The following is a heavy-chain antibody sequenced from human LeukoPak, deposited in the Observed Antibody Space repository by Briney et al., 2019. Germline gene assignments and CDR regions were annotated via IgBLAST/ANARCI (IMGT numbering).Heavy chain of an antibody. D-gene: IGHD5-24*01. CDR2: IIPIFGTA. V-gene: IGHV1-69*05. J-gene: IGHJ4*02. CDR1: GGTFSSYA. CDR3: ARARRDGYNLRLDY. Sequence: SVKVSCKASGGTFSSYAISWVRQAPGQGLEWMGGIIPIFGTANYAQKFQGRVTITTDESTSTAYMELSSQRSEDTAVYYCARARRDGYNLRLDYWGQGTLVTVSS.